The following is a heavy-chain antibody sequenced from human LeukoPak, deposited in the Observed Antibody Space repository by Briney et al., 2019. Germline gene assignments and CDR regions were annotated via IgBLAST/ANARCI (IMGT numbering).Heavy chain of an antibody. J-gene: IGHJ4*02. CDR2: IYYSGSA. Sequence: SETLSLTCTVSGGSISSYYWSWIRQPPGKGLEWIGYIYYSGSANYNPSLKSRVTISVDTSKNQFSLKLSSVTAADTAVYYCARALGYSFDYWGQGTLVTVSS. CDR3: ARALGYSFDY. CDR1: GGSISSYY. D-gene: IGHD2-15*01. V-gene: IGHV4-59*01.